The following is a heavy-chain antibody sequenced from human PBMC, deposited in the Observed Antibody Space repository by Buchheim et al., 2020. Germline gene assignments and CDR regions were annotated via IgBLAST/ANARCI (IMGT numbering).Heavy chain of an antibody. CDR1: GYTLTELS. J-gene: IGHJ5*02. CDR2: FDPEDGET. D-gene: IGHD3-10*01. CDR3: ATQEPMVQEVYRGNWFDP. V-gene: IGHV1-24*01. Sequence: QVQLVQSGAEVKKPGASVKVSCKVSGYTLTELSMHWVRQAPGKGLEWMGGFDPEDGETIYAQKFEGRVTMTEETSTDTAYMELSSLRSEDTAVYYCATQEPMVQEVYRGNWFDPWGQGTL.